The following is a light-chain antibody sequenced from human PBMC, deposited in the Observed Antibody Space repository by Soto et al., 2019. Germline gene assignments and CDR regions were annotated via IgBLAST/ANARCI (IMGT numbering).Light chain of an antibody. CDR3: PKYNSGPGT. J-gene: IGKJ1*01. Sequence: DIQMTQSPSSLSASVGDRVTITCRASQGIDNSLAWYQQKPGKGPKLLIYAASSLQSGAPSRFSGSGSGTDLTLTISSLQPEDGATYYCPKYNSGPGTFGQGNKVAIK. V-gene: IGKV1-27*01. CDR1: QGIDNS. CDR2: AAS.